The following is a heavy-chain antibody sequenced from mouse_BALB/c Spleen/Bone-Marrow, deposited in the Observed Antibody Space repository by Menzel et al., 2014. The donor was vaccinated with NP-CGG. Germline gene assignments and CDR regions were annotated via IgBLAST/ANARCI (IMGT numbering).Heavy chain of an antibody. CDR2: INPYNDGT. J-gene: IGHJ1*01. CDR1: GYTFTSYV. V-gene: IGHV1-14*01. CDR3: ARSLYGYDWYFDV. D-gene: IGHD2-2*01. Sequence: VQLKESGPELVKPGASVKMSCKASGYTFTSYVMHWVKQKPGQGLEWIGNINPYNDGTKYNEKFKGKATLTSAKSSSTAFMELSSLTSEDSAVYYCARSLYGYDWYFDVWGAGTTVTVSS.